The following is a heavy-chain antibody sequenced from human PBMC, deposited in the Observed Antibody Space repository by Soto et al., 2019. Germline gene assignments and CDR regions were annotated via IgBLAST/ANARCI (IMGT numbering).Heavy chain of an antibody. CDR3: ASDHYDFWSGPGWFDP. V-gene: IGHV3-48*01. CDR1: GFTFSSYS. D-gene: IGHD3-3*01. Sequence: EVQLVESGGGLVQPGGSLRLSCAASGFTFSSYSMNWVRQAPGKGLEWVSYISSSSSTIYYADSVKGRFTISRDNAKNSLYLQMNSLRAEDTAVYYCASDHYDFWSGPGWFDPWGQGTLVTVSS. CDR2: ISSSSSTI. J-gene: IGHJ5*02.